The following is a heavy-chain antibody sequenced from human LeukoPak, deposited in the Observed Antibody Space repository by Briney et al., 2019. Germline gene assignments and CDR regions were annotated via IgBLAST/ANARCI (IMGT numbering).Heavy chain of an antibody. CDR3: ARASHDYVWGSYPNDAFVI. V-gene: IGHV4-4*07. CDR2: IYNSGST. D-gene: IGHD3-16*02. CDR1: GGSISSYY. Sequence: SETLSLTCTVSGGSISSYYWSWIRQPAGKGLEWIGRIYNSGSTNYNPSLKSRVTMSVDTSKNQFSLKLSSVTAADTAVYYCARASHDYVWGSYPNDAFVIWGQGTMVTVSS. J-gene: IGHJ3*02.